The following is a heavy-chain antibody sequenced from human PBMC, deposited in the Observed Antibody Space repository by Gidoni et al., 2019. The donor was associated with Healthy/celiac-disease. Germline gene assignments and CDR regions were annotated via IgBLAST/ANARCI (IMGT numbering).Heavy chain of an antibody. CDR1: GFTFSNYG. Sequence: QVQLVESGGGVVQPGGSLRLSCVASGFTFSNYGMHWVRQAPGTGLEVVTFIHFDGANKYYADSVKGRFTISRDNSKNTLYLQMNSLRAEDTAVYYCAKDGSSPPYWGQGTLVTVSS. CDR3: AKDGSSPPY. J-gene: IGHJ4*02. V-gene: IGHV3-30*02. D-gene: IGHD6-13*01. CDR2: IHFDGANK.